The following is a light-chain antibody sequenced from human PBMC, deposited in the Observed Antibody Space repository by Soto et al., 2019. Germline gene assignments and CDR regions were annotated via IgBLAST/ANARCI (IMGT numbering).Light chain of an antibody. CDR1: QSSSSW. Sequence: DIQMTQSPSTLSASVGDRVTITCRASQSSSSWLAWYQRKPGKAPKLLFYDASSLESGVPSRFSGSGSGTEFTLTISSLQPDDFATYYCLQYNSYPYTFGQGTKLEIK. CDR3: LQYNSYPYT. J-gene: IGKJ2*01. V-gene: IGKV1-5*01. CDR2: DAS.